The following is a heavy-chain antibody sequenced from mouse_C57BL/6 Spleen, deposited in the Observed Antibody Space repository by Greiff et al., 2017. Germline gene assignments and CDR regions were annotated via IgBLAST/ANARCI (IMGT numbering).Heavy chain of an antibody. CDR1: GFTFSDYG. J-gene: IGHJ4*01. CDR3: AREGFTTGVATDAMDY. V-gene: IGHV5-17*01. Sequence: EVQLQESGGGLVKPGGSLKLSCAASGFTFSDYGMHWVRQAPEKGLEWVAYISSGSSTIYYADTVKGRFTISRDNAKYTLFLQMTSLRSEDTAMYYCAREGFTTGVATDAMDYWGQGTSVTVSS. D-gene: IGHD1-1*01. CDR2: ISSGSSTI.